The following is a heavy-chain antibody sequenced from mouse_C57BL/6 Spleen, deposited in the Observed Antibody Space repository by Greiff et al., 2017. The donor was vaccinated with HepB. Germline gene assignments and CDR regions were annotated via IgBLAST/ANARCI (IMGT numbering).Heavy chain of an antibody. Sequence: QVQLQQSGAELVKPGASVKLSCKASGYTFTSYWMQWVKQRPGQGLEWIGEIDPSDSYTNYNQKFKGKATLTLDTSSSTAYMQLSSLTSEDSAVYYCARYDSSWFAYWGQGTPVTVSA. D-gene: IGHD2-4*01. J-gene: IGHJ3*01. CDR3: ARYDSSWFAY. CDR2: IDPSDSYT. CDR1: GYTFTSYW. V-gene: IGHV1-50*01.